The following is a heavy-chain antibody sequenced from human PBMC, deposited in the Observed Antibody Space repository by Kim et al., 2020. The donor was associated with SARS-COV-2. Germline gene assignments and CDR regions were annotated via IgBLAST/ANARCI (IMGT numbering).Heavy chain of an antibody. J-gene: IGHJ4*02. Sequence: YVGAVKGRFSMSRENAKNSLYLQMSILRTEDTAIYYCAALDTVQVPGGIWGQGTLVTVSS. D-gene: IGHD3-10*01. V-gene: IGHV3-7*01. CDR3: AALDTVQVPGGI.